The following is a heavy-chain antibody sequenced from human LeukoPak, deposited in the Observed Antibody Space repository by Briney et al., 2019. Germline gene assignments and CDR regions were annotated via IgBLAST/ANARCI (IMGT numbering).Heavy chain of an antibody. CDR3: ASLVSGDYDY. Sequence: GESLRLSCAASGFTFSSYSMNWVRQAPGKGLEWVSSISSSSSYIYYADSVKGRFTISRDNAKNSLYLQMNSLRAEDTAVYYCASLVSGDYDYWGQGTLVTVSS. CDR1: GFTFSSYS. D-gene: IGHD4-17*01. J-gene: IGHJ4*02. V-gene: IGHV3-21*01. CDR2: ISSSSSYI.